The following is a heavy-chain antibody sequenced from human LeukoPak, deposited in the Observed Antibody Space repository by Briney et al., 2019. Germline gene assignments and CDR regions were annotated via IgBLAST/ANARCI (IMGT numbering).Heavy chain of an antibody. CDR3: ARSMVRGVQGDY. CDR2: ISSSGSTI. D-gene: IGHD3-10*01. V-gene: IGHV3-48*03. J-gene: IGHJ4*02. Sequence: GGSLRLSCAAPGFTFSSYEMNWVRQAPGKGLEWVSYISSSGSTIYYADSVKGRFTISRDNAKNSLYLQMNSLRAEDTAVYYCARSMVRGVQGDYWGQGTLVTVSS. CDR1: GFTFSSYE.